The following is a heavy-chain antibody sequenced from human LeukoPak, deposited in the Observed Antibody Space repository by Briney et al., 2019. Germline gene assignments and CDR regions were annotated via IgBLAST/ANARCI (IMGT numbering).Heavy chain of an antibody. CDR2: ISGSGVST. J-gene: IGHJ4*02. D-gene: IGHD5-18*01. V-gene: IGHV3-23*01. CDR1: GFTFSSYA. Sequence: PGASLTLSCEASGFTFSSYAMNWVRQAPGQGLEWVSAISGSGVSTYYTDSVEGRFTISRDNSKNTLYMQMNSLRAEDTAVYYCAKGGGYNYGSTFNYWGQGTLVSVSS. CDR3: AKGGGYNYGSTFNY.